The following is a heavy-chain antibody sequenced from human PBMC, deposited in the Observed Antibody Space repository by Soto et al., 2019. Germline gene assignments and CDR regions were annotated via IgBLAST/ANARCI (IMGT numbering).Heavy chain of an antibody. CDR2: ISGSGGST. CDR3: AKVTSDDYVWGSYRYFDY. Sequence: GGSLRLSCAASGFTFSSYAMGWVRQAPGKWLEWVSAISGSGGSTYYADSVKGRFTISRDNSKNTLYLQMNSLRAEDTAVYYCAKVTSDDYVWGSYRYFDYWGQGXLVTVYS. V-gene: IGHV3-23*01. CDR1: GFTFSSYA. D-gene: IGHD3-16*02. J-gene: IGHJ4*02.